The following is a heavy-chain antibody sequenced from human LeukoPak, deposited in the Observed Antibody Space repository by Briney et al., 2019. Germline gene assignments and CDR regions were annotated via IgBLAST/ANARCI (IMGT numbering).Heavy chain of an antibody. CDR3: ASQIAAAALDY. D-gene: IGHD6-13*01. V-gene: IGHV4-39*01. J-gene: IGHJ4*02. CDR2: IYYSGST. Sequence: SETLSLTCTVSGGSISSSSYYWGWIRQPPGKGLEWIGSIYYSGSTYYNPSLKSRVTISVDTSKNQFSLKLSSVTAADTAVYYCASQIAAAALDYWGQGTLVTVSS. CDR1: GGSISSSSYY.